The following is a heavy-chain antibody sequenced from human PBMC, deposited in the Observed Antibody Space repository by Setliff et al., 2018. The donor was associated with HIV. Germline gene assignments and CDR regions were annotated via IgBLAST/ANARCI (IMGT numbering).Heavy chain of an antibody. D-gene: IGHD6-19*01. CDR2: IYTSGST. J-gene: IGHJ4*02. CDR3: ASEGHLSSGWLFDY. Sequence: SETLSLTCTVSGGSISSGSYYWSWIRQPAGEGLGWIERIYTSGSTNYNPSLKSRVTISVDTSKNQFSLKLSSVTAADTAVYYCASEGHLSSGWLFDYWGQGTLVTVSS. CDR1: GGSISSGSYY. V-gene: IGHV4-61*02.